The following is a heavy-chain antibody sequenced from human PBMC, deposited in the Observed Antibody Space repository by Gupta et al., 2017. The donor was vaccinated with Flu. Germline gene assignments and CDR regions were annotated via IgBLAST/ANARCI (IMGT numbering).Heavy chain of an antibody. V-gene: IGHV4-39*01. CDR1: GGSISSSSYY. J-gene: IGHJ6*02. CDR3: ARLEIGYCSSTSCENYGMDV. D-gene: IGHD2-2*01. CDR2: IYYSGST. Sequence: QLQLQESGPGLVKPSETLSLTCTVSGGSISSSSYYWGWIRQPPGKGLEWIGSIYYSGSTYYNPSLKSRVTISVDTSKNQFSLKLSSVTAADTAVYYCARLEIGYCSSTSCENYGMDVWGQGTTVTVSS.